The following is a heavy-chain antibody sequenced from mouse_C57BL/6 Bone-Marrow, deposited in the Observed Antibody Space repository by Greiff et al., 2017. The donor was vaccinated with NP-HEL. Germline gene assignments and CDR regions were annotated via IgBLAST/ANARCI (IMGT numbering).Heavy chain of an antibody. J-gene: IGHJ3*01. Sequence: QVQLKESGPELVKPGASVKISCKASGYAFSSSWMNWVKQRPGKGLEWIGRIYPGDGDTNYNGKFKGKATLTADKSSSTAYMQLSSLTSEDSAVYFCARELGKDAYWCQGTLVTVSA. CDR2: IYPGDGDT. CDR3: ARELGKDAY. CDR1: GYAFSSSW. D-gene: IGHD4-1*01. V-gene: IGHV1-82*01.